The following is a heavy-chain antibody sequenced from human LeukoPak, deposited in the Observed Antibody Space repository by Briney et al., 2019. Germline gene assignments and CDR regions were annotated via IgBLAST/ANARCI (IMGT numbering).Heavy chain of an antibody. Sequence: SETLSLTCTVSGGSISSYYWSWIRQPAGKGLEWIGRIYTSGSTNYNPSLKGRVTMSVDTSKNQFSLKLSSVTAADTAVYYCARGPERNYYDSSGYWYFDYWGQGTLVTVSS. D-gene: IGHD3-22*01. V-gene: IGHV4-4*07. CDR1: GGSISSYY. CDR3: ARGPERNYYDSSGYWYFDY. J-gene: IGHJ4*02. CDR2: IYTSGST.